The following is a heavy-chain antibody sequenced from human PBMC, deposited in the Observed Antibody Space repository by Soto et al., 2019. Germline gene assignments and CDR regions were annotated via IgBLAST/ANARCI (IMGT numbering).Heavy chain of an antibody. CDR3: AREPLIGTTDYGLDV. Sequence: EVQLVESGGGLVQPGGSLRLSCAASGFTFSTYWMHWVRQPQGKGLVWVSRINNDGSNTAYADSVKGRFTISRDNAQSTLYLQMTSLRAEDTAVYYCAREPLIGTTDYGLDVWGQGTTVSVSS. D-gene: IGHD1-7*01. CDR2: INNDGSNT. V-gene: IGHV3-74*01. J-gene: IGHJ6*02. CDR1: GFTFSTYW.